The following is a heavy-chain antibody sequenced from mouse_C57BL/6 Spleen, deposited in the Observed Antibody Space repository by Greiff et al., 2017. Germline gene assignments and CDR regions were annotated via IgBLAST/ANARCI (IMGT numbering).Heavy chain of an antibody. CDR2: IYPGSGST. V-gene: IGHV1-55*01. Sequence: QVQLQQPGAELVKPGASVKMSCKASGYTFTSYWITWVKQRPGQGLEWIGDIYPGSGSTNYNEKFKSKATLTVDTSSSTAYMQLSSLTSEDSAVYNCAKKDYANGYFGGWGTGTTVTVSS. J-gene: IGHJ1*03. D-gene: IGHD1-1*01. CDR3: AKKDYANGYFGG. CDR1: GYTFTSYW.